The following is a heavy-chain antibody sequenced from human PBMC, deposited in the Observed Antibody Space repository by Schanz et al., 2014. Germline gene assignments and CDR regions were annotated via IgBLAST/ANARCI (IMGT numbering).Heavy chain of an antibody. D-gene: IGHD3-10*01. CDR1: GYTFTNFG. Sequence: QVQLVQSGGEVKTPGASVKVSCKASGYTFTNFGISWVRQAPGQGLEWMGWISSYNPNTKSTQKFQGRVTMTTDTSTSTAYMELSSLRSEDTAVYYCARERGVRGGGVWKVNWFDPWGQGTLVTVSS. CDR2: ISSYNPNT. J-gene: IGHJ5*02. CDR3: ARERGVRGGGVWKVNWFDP. V-gene: IGHV1-18*04.